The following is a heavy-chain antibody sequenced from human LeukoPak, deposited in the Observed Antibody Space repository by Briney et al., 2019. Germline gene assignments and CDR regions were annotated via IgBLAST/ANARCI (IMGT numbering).Heavy chain of an antibody. V-gene: IGHV3-33*01. Sequence: PGRSLRLSCAASGFTFSSYGMHWVRQAPGKGLEWVAVIWYDGTNKYYADSVKGRFTISRDNFKNTLYLQMNSLRGEDTAVYYCARDPDENWGQGTLVTVSS. CDR1: GFTFSSYG. CDR3: ARDPDEN. J-gene: IGHJ4*02. CDR2: IWYDGTNK.